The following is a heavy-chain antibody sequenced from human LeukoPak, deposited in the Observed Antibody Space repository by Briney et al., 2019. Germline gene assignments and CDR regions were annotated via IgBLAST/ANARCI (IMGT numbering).Heavy chain of an antibody. CDR2: ISNDGSNK. Sequence: ARTLTLSCAASGFTFSRKSIHWVRQPPGKGLERVAVISNDGSNKYYADSVKGRFTISRDNSKNTLYLQMNSLRAEDTAVYYCARDISSGYDALDIWGQGTMVTVSS. CDR3: ARDISSGYDALDI. D-gene: IGHD5-12*01. V-gene: IGHV3-30-3*01. CDR1: GFTFSRKS. J-gene: IGHJ3*02.